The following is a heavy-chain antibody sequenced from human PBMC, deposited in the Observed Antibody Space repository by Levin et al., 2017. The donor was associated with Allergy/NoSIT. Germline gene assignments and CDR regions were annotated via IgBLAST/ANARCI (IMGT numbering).Heavy chain of an antibody. CDR1: GGTFSSYA. V-gene: IGHV1-69*06. Sequence: ASVKVSCKASGGTFSSYAISWVRQAPGQGLEWMGGIIPIFGTANYAQKFQGRVTITADKSTSTAYMELSSLRSEDTAVYYCARTTKEAVVTHPFDYWGQGTLVTVSS. J-gene: IGHJ4*02. D-gene: IGHD4-23*01. CDR3: ARTTKEAVVTHPFDY. CDR2: IIPIFGTA.